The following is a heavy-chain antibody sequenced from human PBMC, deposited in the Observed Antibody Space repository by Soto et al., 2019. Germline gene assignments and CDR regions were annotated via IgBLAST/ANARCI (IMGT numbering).Heavy chain of an antibody. V-gene: IGHV1-3*01. CDR1: GYTFTSYA. Sequence: GASVKVSCKASGYTFTSYAMHWVRQAPGQRLEWMGWINAGNGNTKYSQKFQGRVTITRDTSASTAYMELSSLRSEDTAVYYCARDRPYDFWSGYYDYWGQGTLVTVSS. J-gene: IGHJ4*02. CDR2: INAGNGNT. D-gene: IGHD3-3*01. CDR3: ARDRPYDFWSGYYDY.